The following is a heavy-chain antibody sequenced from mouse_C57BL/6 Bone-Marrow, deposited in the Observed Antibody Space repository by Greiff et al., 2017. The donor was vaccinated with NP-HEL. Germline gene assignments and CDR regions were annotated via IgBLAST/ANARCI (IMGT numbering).Heavy chain of an antibody. V-gene: IGHV5-9-1*02. CDR3: TRDRSYIMDY. D-gene: IGHD1-3*01. J-gene: IGHJ4*01. Sequence: MLVESAEVLLPPFVSLTLSCSASGFTFSSYAMSWVRQTPEKRLEWVAYISSGGDYIYYADTVKGRFTISRDNARNTLYLQMSSLKSEDTAMYYCTRDRSYIMDYWGQGTSVTVSS. CDR2: ISSGGDYI. CDR1: GFTFSSYA.